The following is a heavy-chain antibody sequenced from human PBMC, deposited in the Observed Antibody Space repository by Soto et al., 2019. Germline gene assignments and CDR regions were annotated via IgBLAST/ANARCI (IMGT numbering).Heavy chain of an antibody. Sequence: EVQLLESGGGLVQPGGSLRLSCAASGFTFSSYAMSWVRQAPGKGLEWVSAISGSGGSTYYADSVKGRFTISRDNSKNTLYQQMNSLRAEDTAVYYSAAYGGHYDDIWGSPYSGGYWGQGTLVTVSS. CDR3: AAYGGHYDDIWGSPYSGGY. V-gene: IGHV3-23*01. D-gene: IGHD3-16*01. CDR1: GFTFSSYA. J-gene: IGHJ4*02. CDR2: ISGSGGST.